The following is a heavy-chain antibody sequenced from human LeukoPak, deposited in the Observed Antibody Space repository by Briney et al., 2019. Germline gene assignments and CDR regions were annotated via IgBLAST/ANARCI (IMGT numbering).Heavy chain of an antibody. D-gene: IGHD2-2*02. CDR1: GFTFSNYN. V-gene: IGHV3-23*01. J-gene: IGHJ5*02. CDR3: AKASVAIPQYCNS. Sequence: GGSLSLSCAASGFTFSNYNFYWVRQAPGKGLEWVSTISGAGSSTYYADSAKGRFTISRDNSKDTLFLQLNSLTAADTAMYFCAKASVAIPQYCNSWGQGTLVTVSS. CDR2: ISGAGSST.